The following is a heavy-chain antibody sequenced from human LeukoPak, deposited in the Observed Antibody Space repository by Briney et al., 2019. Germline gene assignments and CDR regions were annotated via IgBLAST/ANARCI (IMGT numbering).Heavy chain of an antibody. J-gene: IGHJ4*02. D-gene: IGHD2-15*01. CDR3: ARDCSGGSCYLSFDY. V-gene: IGHV4-30-4*01. Sequence: SETLSLTCTVSGGSISSGDYYWSWIRQPPGTGLEWIGYIYYSGSTYYNPSLKSRVTISVDTSKNQFSLKLSSVTAADTAVYYCARDCSGGSCYLSFDYWGQGTLVTASS. CDR1: GGSISSGDYY. CDR2: IYYSGST.